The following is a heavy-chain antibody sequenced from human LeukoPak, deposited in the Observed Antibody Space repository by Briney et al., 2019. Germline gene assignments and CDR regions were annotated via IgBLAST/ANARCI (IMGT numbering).Heavy chain of an antibody. CDR3: ARGEGYSSGWYGKNYFDY. CDR1: GGSISSYY. D-gene: IGHD6-19*01. J-gene: IGHJ4*02. Sequence: SETLSLTCTVSGGSISSYYWSWIRQPPGKGLEWIGYIYHSGSTYYNPSLKSRVTISVDRSKNQFSLKLSSVTAADTAVYYCARGEGYSSGWYGKNYFDYWGQGTLVTVSS. CDR2: IYHSGST. V-gene: IGHV4-59*12.